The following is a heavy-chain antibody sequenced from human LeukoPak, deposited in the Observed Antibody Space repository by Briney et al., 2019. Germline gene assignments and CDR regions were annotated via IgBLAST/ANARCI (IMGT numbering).Heavy chain of an antibody. D-gene: IGHD4-23*01. Sequence: SVKVSCKASGGTFSSYAISWVRQASGQGLEWMGGIIPIFGTANYAQKFQGRVTITTDESTSTAYMELSRLRSDDTAVYYCARGRWGSNWFDPWGQGTLVTVSS. V-gene: IGHV1-69*05. CDR2: IIPIFGTA. CDR3: ARGRWGSNWFDP. J-gene: IGHJ5*02. CDR1: GGTFSSYA.